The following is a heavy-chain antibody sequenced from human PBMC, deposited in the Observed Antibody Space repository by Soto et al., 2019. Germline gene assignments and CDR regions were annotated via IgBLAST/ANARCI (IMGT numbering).Heavy chain of an antibody. J-gene: IGHJ6*02. CDR3: ARDHALPYYDFWSGYYRNYYGMDV. CDR1: GGSISSGDYY. V-gene: IGHV4-30-4*01. CDR2: IYYSGST. D-gene: IGHD3-3*01. Sequence: SETLSLTCTVSGGSISSGDYYRSWIRQPPGKGLEWIGYIYYSGSTYYNPSLKSRVTISVDTSKNQFSLKLSSVTAADTAVYYCARDHALPYYDFWSGYYRNYYGMDVWGQGTTVTVSS.